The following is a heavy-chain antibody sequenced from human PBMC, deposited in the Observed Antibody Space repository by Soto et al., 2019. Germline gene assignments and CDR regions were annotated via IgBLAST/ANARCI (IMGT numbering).Heavy chain of an antibody. J-gene: IGHJ4*02. CDR2: IKQDGSEK. CDR3: ATMERLFDY. CDR1: GFTFGGYW. D-gene: IGHD3-3*01. Sequence: GGSLRLSCAASGFTFGGYWMSWVRQAPGKGLGWVANIKQDGSEKYYVDSAKGRFTISRDNSKNRLYLQMNSLRAEDTAVYYCATMERLFDYWGQGTLVTVSS. V-gene: IGHV3-7*02.